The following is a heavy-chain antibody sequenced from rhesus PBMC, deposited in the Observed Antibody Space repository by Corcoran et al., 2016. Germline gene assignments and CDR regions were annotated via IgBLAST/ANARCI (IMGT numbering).Heavy chain of an antibody. CDR3: ARDRATVDFDY. D-gene: IGHD5-36*01. V-gene: IGHV4-76*01. CDR1: GYSISSGYD. Sequence: QVQLQESGPGVVKPSETLSLTCAVSGYSISSGYDWSWIRQPPGKGLGWIGYIYGSSGSPNYNPSLKNRVTISKDTSKNQFSLKLSSVTAADTAVYYCARDRATVDFDYWGQGVLVTVSS. J-gene: IGHJ4*01. CDR2: IYGSSGSP.